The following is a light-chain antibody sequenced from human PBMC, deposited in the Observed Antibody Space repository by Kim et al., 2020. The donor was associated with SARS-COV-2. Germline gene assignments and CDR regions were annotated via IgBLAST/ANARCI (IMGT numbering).Light chain of an antibody. Sequence: EVVMTQSPATLSVSPGETATLSCRASHSVSNNVAWYQQKPSQAPRLLIYGASTRATDVPARFSGSGSGTDFTLTISSLQSEDLAVYHCQQYDDWPTLTFGQGTKVDIK. V-gene: IGKV3-15*01. J-gene: IGKJ1*01. CDR2: GAS. CDR3: QQYDDWPTLT. CDR1: HSVSNN.